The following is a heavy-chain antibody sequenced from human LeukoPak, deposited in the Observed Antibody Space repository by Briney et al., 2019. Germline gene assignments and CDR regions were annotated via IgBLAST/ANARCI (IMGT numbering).Heavy chain of an antibody. V-gene: IGHV1-69*02. CDR3: ARSPRYSSGWYDYFDY. J-gene: IGHJ4*02. CDR1: GGTFSSYT. D-gene: IGHD6-19*01. Sequence: ASVKVSCKASGGTFSSYTISWVRQAPGQGLEWMGRIIPILGIANYAQKFQGRVTITADKSTSTAYMELSSLRSEDTAVYYCARSPRYSSGWYDYFDYWGQGTLVTVSP. CDR2: IIPILGIA.